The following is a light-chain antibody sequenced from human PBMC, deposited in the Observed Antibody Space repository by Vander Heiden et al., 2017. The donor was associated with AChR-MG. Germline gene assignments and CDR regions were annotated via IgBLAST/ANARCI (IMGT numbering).Light chain of an antibody. J-gene: IGKJ2*01. Sequence: DIQMTQSPSTLSASVGDRVTISCRASQYLGRWVAWYRKKPGKAPNRLIYKAVCLERGVPARVSGRGAGTEGRCTIGSGQPEDGATYYGQQEGTEPDTVGQGTQRESK. CDR1: QYLGRW. V-gene: IGKV1-5*03. CDR2: KAV. CDR3: QQEGTEPDT.